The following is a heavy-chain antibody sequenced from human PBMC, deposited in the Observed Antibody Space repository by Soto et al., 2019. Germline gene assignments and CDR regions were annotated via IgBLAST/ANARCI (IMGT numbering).Heavy chain of an antibody. Sequence: GGSLRLSCAASGFTFSSYAMTWVRQAPGKGLEWVSVISGSGGSTYYADSGKGRFTISRDNSNNTLYLQMNSLRAEDTALYYCAKVAYNSGSHYRNWFYPRGQGTPVPVSA. J-gene: IGHJ5*02. V-gene: IGHV3-23*01. CDR1: GFTFSSYA. CDR2: ISGSGGST. CDR3: AKVAYNSGSHYRNWFYP. D-gene: IGHD3-10*01.